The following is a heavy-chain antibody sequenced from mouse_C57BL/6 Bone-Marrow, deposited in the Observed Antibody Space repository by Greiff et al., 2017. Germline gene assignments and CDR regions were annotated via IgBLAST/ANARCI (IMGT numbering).Heavy chain of an antibody. CDR1: GYTFTSYW. D-gene: IGHD2-4*01. V-gene: IGHV1-55*01. CDR3: AHGGTYDYDSIPFDY. J-gene: IGHJ2*02. CDR2: IYPGSGST. Sequence: QVQLQQSGAELVKPGASVTMSCKASGYTFTSYWITWVKQRPGHGLEWIGDIYPGSGSTTYNQKFKCKATLTVDKSSSTAYMELSSLTSEDSAVYYCAHGGTYDYDSIPFDYWGQGTSLTVSS.